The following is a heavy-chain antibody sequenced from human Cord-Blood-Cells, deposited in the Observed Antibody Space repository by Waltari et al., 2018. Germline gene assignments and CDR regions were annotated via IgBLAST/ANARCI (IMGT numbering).Heavy chain of an antibody. D-gene: IGHD2-21*01. Sequence: PGQGLEWMGGIIPIFGTANYAQKFQGRVTITADESTSTAYMVLSSLRSEDTAVYYCARDSEVVVIATAYYYYYGMDVWGQGTTVTVSS. CDR2: IIPIFGTA. J-gene: IGHJ6*02. V-gene: IGHV1-69*01. CDR3: ARDSEVVVIATAYYYYYGMDV.